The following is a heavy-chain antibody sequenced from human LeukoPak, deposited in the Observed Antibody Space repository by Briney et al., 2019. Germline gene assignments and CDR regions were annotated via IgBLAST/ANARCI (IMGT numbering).Heavy chain of an antibody. Sequence: SETLSLTCAVYGGSFSGYYWSWIRQPPGKGLEWIGEINHSGRTNYNPSLKSRVTISVDTSKNQFSLKLSSVTAADTAVYYCARLVRMGKGVPESYYFDYWGQGTLVTVSS. CDR1: GGSFSGYY. D-gene: IGHD2/OR15-2a*01. V-gene: IGHV4-34*01. CDR2: INHSGRT. J-gene: IGHJ4*02. CDR3: ARLVRMGKGVPESYYFDY.